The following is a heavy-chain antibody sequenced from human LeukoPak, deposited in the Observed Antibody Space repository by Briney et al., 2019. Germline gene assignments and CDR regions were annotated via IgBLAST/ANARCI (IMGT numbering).Heavy chain of an antibody. CDR2: INPNSGGT. Sequence: GASVKVSCKASGYTFTGYYMHWVRQAPGQGLEWMGWINPNSGGTNYAQKFQGRVTMARDTSISTAYVELSRLRSDDTAVYYCAGEALGYCSGGSCDSGALDIWGQGTMVIVSS. J-gene: IGHJ3*02. CDR1: GYTFTGYY. D-gene: IGHD2-15*01. CDR3: AGEALGYCSGGSCDSGALDI. V-gene: IGHV1-2*02.